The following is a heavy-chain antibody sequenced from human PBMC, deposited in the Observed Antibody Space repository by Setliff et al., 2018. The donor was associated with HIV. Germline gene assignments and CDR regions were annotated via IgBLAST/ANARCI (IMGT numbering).Heavy chain of an antibody. Sequence: ASVKVSCKASGYTFTGYYLHWVRQAPGQGLEWMGWISPNRGGTNFAQRFQGWVTLTRDTSISTAYMDLSRLKSDDTAVYYCARGGIAARPYYFDYWGQGTLVTV. D-gene: IGHD6-6*01. V-gene: IGHV1-2*04. CDR3: ARGGIAARPYYFDY. J-gene: IGHJ4*02. CDR2: ISPNRGGT. CDR1: GYTFTGYY.